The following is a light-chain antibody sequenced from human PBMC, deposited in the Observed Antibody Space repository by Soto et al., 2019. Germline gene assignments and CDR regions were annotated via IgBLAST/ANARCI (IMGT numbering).Light chain of an antibody. CDR1: SSDLGSYNL. CDR2: EGS. J-gene: IGLJ1*01. V-gene: IGLV2-23*01. CDR3: YSYAGSSTFV. Sequence: QSVLTQPASVSGSPGQSITLSCTGTSSDLGSYNLVSWYQQHPGKAPKLMIYEGSKRPSGVSYRFSGSKSGNTASLTLSGLQTEDEADYYCYSYAGSSTFVFGTGTKVTVL.